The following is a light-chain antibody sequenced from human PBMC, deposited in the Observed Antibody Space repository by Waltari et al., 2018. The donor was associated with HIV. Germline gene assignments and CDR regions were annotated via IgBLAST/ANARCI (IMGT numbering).Light chain of an antibody. CDR2: WAS. CDR1: QSLLYSSNNYNY. Sequence: DIVMTQSPDSLAVSLGERATINCKSSQSLLYSSNNYNYLAWYQQKPGQPPKLLIYWASTLESGVPERFSGSGSGAQFNLTIRSLRAEDVATYYCQQYYSDLWTFGQGTKVEIK. CDR3: QQYYSDLWT. V-gene: IGKV4-1*01. J-gene: IGKJ1*01.